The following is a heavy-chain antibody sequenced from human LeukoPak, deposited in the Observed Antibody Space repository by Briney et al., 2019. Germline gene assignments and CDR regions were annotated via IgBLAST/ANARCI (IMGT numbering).Heavy chain of an antibody. CDR1: GYTFINYA. Sequence: ASVKVSCKASGYTFINYAMNWVRQAPGQGLEWMGIINPGGESTNFAQNFQGRVTLTRDTSTSTVYMELSSLSSEDTAIYYCARTLSGSGISYWGQGTLVIVSS. CDR2: INPGGEST. V-gene: IGHV1-46*01. D-gene: IGHD3-10*01. J-gene: IGHJ4*02. CDR3: ARTLSGSGISY.